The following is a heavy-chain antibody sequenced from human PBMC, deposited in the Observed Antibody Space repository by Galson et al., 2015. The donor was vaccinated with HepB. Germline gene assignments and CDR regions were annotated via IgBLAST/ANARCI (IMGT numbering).Heavy chain of an antibody. CDR2: ITGNGTTT. V-gene: IGHV3-48*02. J-gene: IGHJ5*02. Sequence: SLRLSCAASGFTFSSYSMNWVRQVPGKGLECVAFITGNGTTTYYADSVKGRFSISRDNAKNSLYLQMNSLRDEDTAMYYCARDSGSYYDKFDIWGQGTLVTVSS. D-gene: IGHD3-16*01. CDR1: GFTFSSYS. CDR3: ARDSGSYYDKFDI.